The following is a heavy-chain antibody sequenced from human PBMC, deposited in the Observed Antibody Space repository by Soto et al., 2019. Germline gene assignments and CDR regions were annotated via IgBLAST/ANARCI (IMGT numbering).Heavy chain of an antibody. CDR3: ARDTGLSVQTTH. V-gene: IGHV4-31*03. Sequence: QVQLQESGPGLVKPSQTLSLTCTVSGDSISSNYSWSWIRQHPGKGLEWIGYIHYSGSTYYNPSLKRRVTISVDTSQNQFSLKLSSVTAADTAVYFCARDTGLSVQTTHCGQGTQVTVSS. CDR1: GDSISSNYS. J-gene: IGHJ4*02. CDR2: IHYSGST. D-gene: IGHD2-8*02.